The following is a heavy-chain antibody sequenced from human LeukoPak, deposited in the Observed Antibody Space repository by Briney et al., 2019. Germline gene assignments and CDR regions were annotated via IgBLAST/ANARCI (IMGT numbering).Heavy chain of an antibody. CDR2: MNPNSGNT. CDR3: ARRIRGAPTDY. V-gene: IGHV1-8*01. Sequence: PGASVSVSCTASGYTFTTYDLNWVRQAPGQGLEWMGWMNPNSGNTGYAQKFQGRVTMTRNISITTAYMELSNLTSEDTAVYYCARRIRGAPTDYWGQGTLVTVSS. D-gene: IGHD3-10*01. CDR1: GYTFTTYD. J-gene: IGHJ4*02.